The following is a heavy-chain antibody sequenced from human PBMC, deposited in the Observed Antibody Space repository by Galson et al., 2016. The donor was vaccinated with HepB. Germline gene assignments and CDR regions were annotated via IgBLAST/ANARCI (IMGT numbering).Heavy chain of an antibody. D-gene: IGHD3-3*01. CDR3: ARGNVIFGVVNPAFDY. CDR1: GGSINNYY. V-gene: IGHV4-59*08. Sequence: SETLSLTCSASGGSINNYYWNWIRQPPGKGLEWIGYIHYSGSTNYNPSLKSRVTLSTDTSKNQFSLKLTSVTAADTAVYFCARGNVIFGVVNPAFDYWGQGTLITVSS. CDR2: IHYSGST. J-gene: IGHJ4*02.